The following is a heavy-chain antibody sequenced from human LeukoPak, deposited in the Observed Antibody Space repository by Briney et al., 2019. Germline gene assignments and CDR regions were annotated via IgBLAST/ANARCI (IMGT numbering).Heavy chain of an antibody. CDR1: GSSFSSYW. J-gene: IGHJ3*02. CDR2: IYPSDSDT. CDR3: ARLEQRWSFDI. V-gene: IGHV5-51*01. Sequence: GESLQISCKGSGSSFSSYWIGWVRQMPGKGLEWMGIIYPSDSDTRYSPSFQGQVTISADKSISTAYLQWSSLKASDTAMYYCARLEQRWSFDIWGHGTTVTVSS. D-gene: IGHD6-25*01.